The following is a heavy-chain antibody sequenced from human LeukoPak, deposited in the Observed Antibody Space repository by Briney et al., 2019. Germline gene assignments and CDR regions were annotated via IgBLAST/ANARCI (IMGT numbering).Heavy chain of an antibody. Sequence: GGSLRLSCAASGFTFSSYAMSWVRQAPGNGLEWVSAISGSGGSTYYADSVKGRFTISRDNSKNTLYLQMNSLRAEDTAVYYCAKREPTRDYYYYYMDVWGKGTTVTVSS. V-gene: IGHV3-23*01. CDR3: AKREPTRDYYYYYMDV. D-gene: IGHD1-14*01. J-gene: IGHJ6*03. CDR1: GFTFSSYA. CDR2: ISGSGGST.